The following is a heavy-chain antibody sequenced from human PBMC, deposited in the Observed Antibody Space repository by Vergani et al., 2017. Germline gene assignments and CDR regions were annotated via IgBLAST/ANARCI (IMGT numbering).Heavy chain of an antibody. CDR1: GFTFSNAW. CDR2: IKSKTDGGTT. J-gene: IGHJ4*02. D-gene: IGHD6-19*01. CDR3: TTLRAVAGRTISLVDY. Sequence: EVQLVESGGGLVKPGGSLRLSCAASGFTFSNAWMSWVRQAPGKGLEWVGRIKSKTDGGTTDYAAPVKGRFTISRDDSKNTLYLQMNSLKTEATAVYYCTTLRAVAGRTISLVDYWGQGTLVTVSS. V-gene: IGHV3-15*01.